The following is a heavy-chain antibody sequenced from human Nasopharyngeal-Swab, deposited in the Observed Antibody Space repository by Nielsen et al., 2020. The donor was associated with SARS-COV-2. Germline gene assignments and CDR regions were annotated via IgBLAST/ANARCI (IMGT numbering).Heavy chain of an antibody. CDR2: IGTAGDT. J-gene: IGHJ4*02. CDR3: ARGDDSSGYPYSHDY. Sequence: GESLKISCAASGFTFSSYDMHWVRQATGKGLEWVSAIGTAGDTYYPGSVKGRFTISRDNAKNSLYLQMNSLRAEDTAVYYCARGDDSSGYPYSHDYWGQGTLVTVSS. CDR1: GFTFSSYD. V-gene: IGHV3-13*01. D-gene: IGHD3-22*01.